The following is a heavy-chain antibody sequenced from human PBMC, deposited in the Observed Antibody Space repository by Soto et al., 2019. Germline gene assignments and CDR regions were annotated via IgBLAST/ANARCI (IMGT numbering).Heavy chain of an antibody. V-gene: IGHV3-23*01. CDR3: AKGGSGSYINWLDP. D-gene: IGHD3-10*01. J-gene: IGHJ5*02. Sequence: GGSLRLSCAASGFTFSSYAMSWVRQAPGKGLEWVSAISGSGGSTYYADSVKGRFTISRDNSKNTLYLQMNSLRAEDTAVYYCAKGGSGSYINWLDPWGQGALVTVSS. CDR1: GFTFSSYA. CDR2: ISGSGGST.